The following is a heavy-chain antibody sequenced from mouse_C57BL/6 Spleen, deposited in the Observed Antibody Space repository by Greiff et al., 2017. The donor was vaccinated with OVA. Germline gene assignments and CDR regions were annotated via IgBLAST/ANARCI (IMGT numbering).Heavy chain of an antibody. D-gene: IGHD2-5*01. CDR3: AIYSKGWFAY. CDR1: GYTFTSYW. V-gene: IGHV1-69*01. CDR2: IDPSDSYT. Sequence: VKLQQPGAELVMPGASVKLSCKASGYTFTSYWMHWVKQRPGQGLEWIGEIDPSDSYTNYNQKFKGKSTLTVDKSSSTAYMQLSSLTSEDSAVYYCAIYSKGWFAYWGQGTLVTVSA. J-gene: IGHJ3*01.